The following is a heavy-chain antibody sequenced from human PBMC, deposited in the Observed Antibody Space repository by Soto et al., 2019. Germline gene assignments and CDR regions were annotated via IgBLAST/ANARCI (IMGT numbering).Heavy chain of an antibody. CDR2: IYHSGST. D-gene: IGHD3-10*01. Sequence: SETLSLTGAVSGYSISSGYYWGWIRQPPGKGLEWIGSIYHSGSTYYNPSLKSRVTISVDTSKNQFSLKLSSVTAADTAVYYCARGXGTYYYGSGSYICQFDYWGQGTLVTVSS. CDR1: GYSISSGYY. V-gene: IGHV4-38-2*01. J-gene: IGHJ4*02. CDR3: ARGXGTYYYGSGSYICQFDY.